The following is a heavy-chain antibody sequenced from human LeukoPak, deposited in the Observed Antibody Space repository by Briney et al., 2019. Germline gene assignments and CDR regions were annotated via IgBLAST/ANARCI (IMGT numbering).Heavy chain of an antibody. D-gene: IGHD3-10*01. CDR3: ARRYHYYGSGQTGEAGYFVDY. CDR1: GYSFTSYW. J-gene: IGHJ4*02. V-gene: IGHV5-51*01. CDR2: IYPGDSDT. Sequence: GESLKISCKGSGYSFTSYWIGWVRQMPGKGLEWMGIIYPGDSDTRYSTSFQGQVPVPADQSINTAYLQTKHLKRSGTAMDYRARRYHYYGSGQTGEAGYFVDYRGQGTLVTVSS.